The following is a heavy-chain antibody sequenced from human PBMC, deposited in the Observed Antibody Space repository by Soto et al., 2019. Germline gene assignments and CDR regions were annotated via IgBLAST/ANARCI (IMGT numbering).Heavy chain of an antibody. D-gene: IGHD2-2*02. Sequence: QLQLQESGSGLVKPSQTLSLTCAVSGGSISSGSYSWSWIRQPPGKGMEWIGYIYHSGSTYYNPSLKSRVTISVDRSKNQFSLKLSSVTAADTAVYYCAREDCSSTSCYTAYWGQGTLVTVSS. CDR1: GGSISSGSYS. J-gene: IGHJ4*02. CDR3: AREDCSSTSCYTAY. V-gene: IGHV4-30-2*01. CDR2: IYHSGST.